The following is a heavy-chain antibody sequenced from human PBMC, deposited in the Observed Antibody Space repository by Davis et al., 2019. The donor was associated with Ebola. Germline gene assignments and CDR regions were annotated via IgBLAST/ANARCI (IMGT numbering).Heavy chain of an antibody. D-gene: IGHD1-1*01. J-gene: IGHJ4*02. CDR2: IIPLLGLQ. V-gene: IGHV1-69*04. CDR3: ASEFSNNWHPFDY. Sequence: SVPVSCKASGGTFSNYGISWVRQVPGHGLEWMGRIIPLLGLQNNAQKFQGRVTFTADKSTSTAYMELSSLRSEDTAIYYCASEFSNNWHPFDYWGQGTLVTVSS. CDR1: GGTFSNYG.